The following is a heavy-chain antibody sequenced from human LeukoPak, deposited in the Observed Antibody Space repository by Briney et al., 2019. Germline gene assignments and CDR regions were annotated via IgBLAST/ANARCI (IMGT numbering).Heavy chain of an antibody. V-gene: IGHV1-46*01. CDR2: INPSGGST. Sequence: GASVKVSCKASGYTFTSYYMHWVRQAPGQGLEGMGIINPSGGSTSYAQKFQGRVTMTRDTSTSTVYMELSSLRSEDTAVYYCARDGANYYDSSGYSYTYFDYWGQGTLVTVSS. CDR1: GYTFTSYY. CDR3: ARDGANYYDSSGYSYTYFDY. J-gene: IGHJ4*02. D-gene: IGHD3-22*01.